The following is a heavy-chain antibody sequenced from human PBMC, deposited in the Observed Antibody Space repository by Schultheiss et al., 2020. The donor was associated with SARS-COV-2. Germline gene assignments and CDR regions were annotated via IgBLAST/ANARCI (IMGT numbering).Heavy chain of an antibody. D-gene: IGHD6-6*01. J-gene: IGHJ3*02. CDR2: INPNSGGT. CDR3: ARGDGSSSLYAFDI. V-gene: IGHV1-2*02. CDR1: GYTFTGYY. Sequence: ASVKVSCKASGYTFTGYYMHWVRQAPGQGLEWMGWINPNSGGTNYAQKFQGRVTMTRDTSISTAYMELSRLRSDDTAVYYCARGDGSSSLYAFDIWGQGTMVTVSS.